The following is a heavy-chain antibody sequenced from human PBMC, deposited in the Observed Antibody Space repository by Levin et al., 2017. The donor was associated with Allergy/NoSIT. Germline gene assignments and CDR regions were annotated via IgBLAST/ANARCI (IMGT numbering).Heavy chain of an antibody. V-gene: IGHV1-69*13. Sequence: SVKVSCKASGGTFSSYAISWVRQAPGQGLEWMGGIIPIFGTANYAQKFQGRVTITADESTSKAYMELSSLRSEDTAVYYCARDGGSYYYGSGSYTPLDYWGQGTLVTVSS. J-gene: IGHJ4*02. D-gene: IGHD3-10*01. CDR2: IIPIFGTA. CDR1: GGTFSSYA. CDR3: ARDGGSYYYGSGSYTPLDY.